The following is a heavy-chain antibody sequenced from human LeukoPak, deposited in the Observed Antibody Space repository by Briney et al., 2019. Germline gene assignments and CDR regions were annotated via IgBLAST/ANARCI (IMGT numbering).Heavy chain of an antibody. CDR2: MNPNSGNT. D-gene: IGHD6-19*01. V-gene: IGHV1-8*03. CDR1: GYTFTSYD. CDR3: ARGLSSGWYYYYYYMDV. J-gene: IGHJ6*03. Sequence: ASVKVSCKASGYTFTSYDINWVRQATGQGLEWMGWMNPNSGNTGYAQKFQGRVTITRNTSISTAYMELSSLRSEDTAVYYCARGLSSGWYYYYYYMDVWGKGTTVTVSS.